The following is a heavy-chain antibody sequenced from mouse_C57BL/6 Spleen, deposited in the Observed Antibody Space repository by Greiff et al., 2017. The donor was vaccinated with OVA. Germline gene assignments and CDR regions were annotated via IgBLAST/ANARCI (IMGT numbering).Heavy chain of an antibody. CDR3: ARKGAYYSNIYYAMDY. V-gene: IGHV1-85*01. CDR1: GYTFTSYD. D-gene: IGHD2-5*01. Sequence: QVQLQQSGPELVKPGASVKLSCKASGYTFTSYDINWVKQRPGQGLEWIGWIYPRAGSTKYNEKFKGKATLTVATSSSTAYMELHSLTSEDSAVYFCARKGAYYSNIYYAMDYWGQGTSVTVSS. CDR2: IYPRAGST. J-gene: IGHJ4*01.